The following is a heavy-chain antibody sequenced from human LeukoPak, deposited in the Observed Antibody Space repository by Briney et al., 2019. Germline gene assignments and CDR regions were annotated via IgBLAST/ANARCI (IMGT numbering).Heavy chain of an antibody. V-gene: IGHV1-69*13. CDR3: ARALLRYCSSTSCYWFDP. CDR2: IIPIFGTA. Sequence: ASVKVSCKASGGTFSSYVISWVRQAPGQGLEWMGGIIPIFGTAIYAQKFQGRVTITADESTSTAYMELSSLRSEDTAVYYCARALLRYCSSTSCYWFDPWGQGTLVTVSS. J-gene: IGHJ5*02. CDR1: GGTFSSYV. D-gene: IGHD2-2*01.